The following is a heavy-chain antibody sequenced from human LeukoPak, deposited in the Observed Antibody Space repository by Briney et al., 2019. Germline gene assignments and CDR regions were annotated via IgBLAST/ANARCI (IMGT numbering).Heavy chain of an antibody. CDR2: IRSKANSYAT. CDR1: GFTFSGSA. Sequence: PRGSLRLSCAASGFTFSGSAMHWVRQASGKGLEWVGRIRSKANSYATAYAASVKGRITISRDDSKNTAYLQMHSLKTEDTAVYYCTSSPYSSGLMNFDYWGQGTLVTVSS. J-gene: IGHJ4*02. V-gene: IGHV3-73*01. D-gene: IGHD6-19*01. CDR3: TSSPYSSGLMNFDY.